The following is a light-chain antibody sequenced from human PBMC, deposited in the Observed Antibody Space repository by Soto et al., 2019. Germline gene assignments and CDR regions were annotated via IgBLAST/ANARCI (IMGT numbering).Light chain of an antibody. CDR2: WAS. CDR3: QQDFSTPFT. CDR1: QSVLYSANNQSY. Sequence: DILMTQSPDSLAVSLGGRASINCKSSQSVLYSANNQSYLAWYQQKPGQPPKLLIYWASARESGVPARFSGSGSGNNFTLTISNLQADDVAVYYCQQDFSTPFTFGPGTKVEVK. V-gene: IGKV4-1*01. J-gene: IGKJ3*01.